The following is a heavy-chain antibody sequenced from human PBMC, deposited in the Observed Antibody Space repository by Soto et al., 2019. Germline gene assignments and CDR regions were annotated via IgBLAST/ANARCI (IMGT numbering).Heavy chain of an antibody. CDR2: INPSGSIT. CDR3: ASPIGGSDNAFNI. D-gene: IGHD1-26*01. Sequence: GASVKVSCKASGYSFFNYYMHWVRQAPGQGLQWMGIINPSGSITTYAQKFQGRVIMTRDTSTSAVYMELSSLTSDDTAVYYCASPIGGSDNAFNIWGQGTMVTVSS. J-gene: IGHJ3*02. CDR1: GYSFFNYY. V-gene: IGHV1-46*01.